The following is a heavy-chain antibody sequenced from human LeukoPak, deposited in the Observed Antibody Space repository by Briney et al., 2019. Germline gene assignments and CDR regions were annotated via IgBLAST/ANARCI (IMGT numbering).Heavy chain of an antibody. CDR2: IWYDGSYT. D-gene: IGHD6-13*01. V-gene: IGHV3-33*01. CDR3: ARGLTEAAGGNPATGRDDY. J-gene: IGHJ4*02. CDR1: GFTFSSYG. Sequence: GRSLRLSCAASGFTFSSYGMNWVRQAPGKGLEWVAVIWYDGSYTYYADSVKGRFTIFGGNSMNTLYLQMNSLRAEDTAVYYCARGLTEAAGGNPATGRDDYWGQGTLVTVSS.